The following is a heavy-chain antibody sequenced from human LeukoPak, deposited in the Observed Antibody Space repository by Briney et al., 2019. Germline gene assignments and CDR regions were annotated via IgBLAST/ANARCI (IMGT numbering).Heavy chain of an antibody. D-gene: IGHD3-3*01. V-gene: IGHV5-51*01. Sequence: GESLKISCKGSGYSFTSYWIGWVRQMPGKGQEWMGIIYPGDSDTRYSPSFQGQVTISADKSISTAYLQWSSLKASDTAMYYCAKTSYDFWSGYYNWFDPWGQGTLVTVSS. J-gene: IGHJ5*02. CDR3: AKTSYDFWSGYYNWFDP. CDR2: IYPGDSDT. CDR1: GYSFTSYW.